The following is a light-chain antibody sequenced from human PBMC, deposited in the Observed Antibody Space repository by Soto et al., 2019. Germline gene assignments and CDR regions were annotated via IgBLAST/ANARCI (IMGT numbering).Light chain of an antibody. CDR2: GAS. V-gene: IGKV3-20*01. CDR1: QSVSSSY. J-gene: IGKJ1*01. CDR3: QQYGSLPET. Sequence: EIVLTQSPGTLSLSPGERATLSCRASQSVSSSYLAWYQQKPGQAPRLHIYGASSRATGIPDRFSGSGSGTDFTLTISRLEPEDFAVYYCQQYGSLPETFGQGTKVEIK.